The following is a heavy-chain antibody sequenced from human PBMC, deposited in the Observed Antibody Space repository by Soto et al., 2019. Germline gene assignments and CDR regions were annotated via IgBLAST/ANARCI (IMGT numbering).Heavy chain of an antibody. CDR2: IYYSGST. V-gene: IGHV4-59*01. D-gene: IGHD5-12*01. J-gene: IGHJ5*02. CDR3: AREEDSGYEVRWFDP. Sequence: PSETLSLTCTASGGSISIYYWSWIRQPPGKGLEWIGYIYYSGSTTYNPSLKSRVTISVDTSKNQFSLKLSSVTAADTAVYYFAREEDSGYEVRWFDPLGQGTLVTVSS. CDR1: GGSISIYY.